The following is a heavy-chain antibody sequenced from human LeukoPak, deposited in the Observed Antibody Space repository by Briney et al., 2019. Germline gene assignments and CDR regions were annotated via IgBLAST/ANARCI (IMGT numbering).Heavy chain of an antibody. CDR2: ISTSSSYI. CDR3: AGGLAAADSTGGDY. V-gene: IGHV3-21*04. D-gene: IGHD6-13*01. J-gene: IGHJ4*02. CDR1: GFTFSSYT. Sequence: SGGSLRLSCAASGFTFSSYTMNWVRQAPGKGLEWVSSISTSSSYIYYADSVKGRFTISRDNAKNSLYLQMNSLRAEDTAVYYCAGGLAAADSTGGDYWGRGILVTVSS.